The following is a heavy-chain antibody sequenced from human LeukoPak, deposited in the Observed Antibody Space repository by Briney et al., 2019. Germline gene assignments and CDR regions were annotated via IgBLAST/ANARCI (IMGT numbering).Heavy chain of an antibody. CDR2: IKQDGSEA. CDR3: SNGIYDKSY. V-gene: IGHV3-7*01. D-gene: IGHD2-8*01. J-gene: IGHJ4*02. Sequence: PGGPLRLSCAASGFTFSRYWMAWVRQAPGKGLEWVANIKQDGSEAVYVDSVRGRFTISRDNAKNSLYLQMNSLRVEDTAMYYCSNGIYDKSYWGQGTLVTVSS. CDR1: GFTFSRYW.